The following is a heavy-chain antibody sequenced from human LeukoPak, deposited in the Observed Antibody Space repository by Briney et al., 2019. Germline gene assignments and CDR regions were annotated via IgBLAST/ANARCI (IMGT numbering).Heavy chain of an antibody. Sequence: GGSLRLSCAASGFTFSSYGMHWVRQAPGKGLEWVAVISYDGSNKYYADSVKGRFTISRDNSKNTLYLQMNSLRAEDTAVYYCAKDPGSDGDDTPPFDYWGQGTLVTVSS. CDR2: ISYDGSNK. V-gene: IGHV3-30*18. J-gene: IGHJ4*02. D-gene: IGHD3-10*01. CDR3: AKDPGSDGDDTPPFDY. CDR1: GFTFSSYG.